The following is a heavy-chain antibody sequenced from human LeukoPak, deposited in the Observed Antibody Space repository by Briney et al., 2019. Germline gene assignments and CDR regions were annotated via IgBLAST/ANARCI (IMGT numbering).Heavy chain of an antibody. CDR3: ARSGYCSSTSCYYGMDV. CDR2: IYYSGST. CDR1: GGSISSGGYY. V-gene: IGHV4-31*03. Sequence: RASETLSLTCTVSGGSISSGGYYWSWIRQHPGKGLEWIGYIYYSGSTYYNPSLKSRVTISVDTSKNQFSLKLSSVTTADTAVYYCARSGYCSSTSCYYGMDVWGQGTTVTVSS. D-gene: IGHD2-2*01. J-gene: IGHJ6*02.